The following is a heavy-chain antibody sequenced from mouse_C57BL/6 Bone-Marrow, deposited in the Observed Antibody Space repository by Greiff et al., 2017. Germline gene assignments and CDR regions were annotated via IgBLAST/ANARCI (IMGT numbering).Heavy chain of an antibody. CDR3: ARDSDYDGTWFAY. Sequence: DVQLVESGGGLVQPGESLKLSCESHEYNFPSHDMPWVRKTPEKSLELVAAINSDGGSTYYPDTMEGRFTLSIDKAKKTLYLQMSSLRSEDTALYYCARDSDYDGTWFAYWGQGTLVTVSA. CDR2: INSDGGST. D-gene: IGHD2-4*01. J-gene: IGHJ3*01. V-gene: IGHV5-2*01. CDR1: EYNFPSHD.